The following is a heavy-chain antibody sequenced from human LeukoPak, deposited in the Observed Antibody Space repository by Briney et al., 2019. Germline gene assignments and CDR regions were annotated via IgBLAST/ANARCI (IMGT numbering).Heavy chain of an antibody. D-gene: IGHD3-9*01. Sequence: PSQTLSFTCTVSGGSISSGDYYWSWIRQPPGKGLEWIGYIYYSGSTYYNPSLKSRVTISVDTSKNQFSLKLSSVTAADTAVYYCASTNYDILTGYYHPCYFDYWGQGTLVTVSS. V-gene: IGHV4-30-4*01. CDR3: ASTNYDILTGYYHPCYFDY. CDR2: IYYSGST. J-gene: IGHJ4*02. CDR1: GGSISSGDYY.